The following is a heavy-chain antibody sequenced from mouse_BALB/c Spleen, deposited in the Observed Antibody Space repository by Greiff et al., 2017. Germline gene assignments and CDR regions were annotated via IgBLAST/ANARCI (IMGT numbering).Heavy chain of an antibody. CDR1: GCTFTDYA. CDR3: ARSGGQRAMDY. CDR2: ISTYYGDA. Sequence: QVQLQQSGAELVRPGVSVKISCKGSGCTFTDYAMHWVKQSHAKSLEWIGVISTYYGDASYNQKFKGKATMTVDKSSSTAYMELARLTSEDSAIYYCARSGGQRAMDYWGQGTSVTVSS. J-gene: IGHJ4*01. V-gene: IGHV1S137*01.